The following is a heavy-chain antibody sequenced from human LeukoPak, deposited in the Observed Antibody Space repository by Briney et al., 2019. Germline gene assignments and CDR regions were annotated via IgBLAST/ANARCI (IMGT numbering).Heavy chain of an antibody. CDR1: GDSITSKSDS. D-gene: IGHD1-1*01. Sequence: SETLSLTCTVCGDSITSKSDSWGWLRQPPGEGVQWIVTINNFGTNYYHPSRKSRITMRVYTYKNVFALKLISVTGAGTVVYYCARLRGGVQLWVDWGQGTLVTVSS. J-gene: IGHJ4*02. CDR2: INNFGTN. V-gene: IGHV4-39*01. CDR3: ARLRGGVQLWVD.